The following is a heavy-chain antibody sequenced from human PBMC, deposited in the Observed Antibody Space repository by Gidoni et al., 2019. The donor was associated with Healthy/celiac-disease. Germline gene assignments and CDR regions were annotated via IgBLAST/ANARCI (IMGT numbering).Heavy chain of an antibody. CDR1: GFTFSSYA. J-gene: IGHJ4*02. V-gene: IGHV3-23*01. CDR2: ISGSGGST. CDR3: AKDSVGSRIAAAGTIDY. D-gene: IGHD6-13*01. Sequence: EVQLLESGGGLVQPGGSLRLSCAASGFTFSSYAMSWVRQAPGKGLAWVSAISGSGGSTYYADSVKGRFTISRDNSKNTLYLQMNSLRAEDTAVYYCAKDSVGSRIAAAGTIDYWGQGTLVTVSS.